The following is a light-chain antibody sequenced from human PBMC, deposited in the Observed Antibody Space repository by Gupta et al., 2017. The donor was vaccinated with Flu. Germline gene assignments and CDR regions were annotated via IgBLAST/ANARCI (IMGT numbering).Light chain of an antibody. V-gene: IGKV1-12*01. CDR1: QGISGW. J-gene: IGKJ2*01. CDR2: GAS. Sequence: DIQMTKSPSSVSASVGDRVIITCRASQGISGWLAWYQQKPGKAPKLLIYGASSLQTGVPSRFTGSGFGTDFTLTISSLQADDFATYYCQQANSFPYTFGQGTKLEIK. CDR3: QQANSFPYT.